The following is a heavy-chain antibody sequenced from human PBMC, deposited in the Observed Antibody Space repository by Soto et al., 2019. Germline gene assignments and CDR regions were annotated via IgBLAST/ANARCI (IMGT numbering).Heavy chain of an antibody. J-gene: IGHJ6*02. CDR2: IYYSGST. Sequence: SETLSLTCTVSGGSISSSSYYWGWIRQPPGKGLEWIGSIYYSGSTYYNPSLKSRVTISVDTSKNQFSLKLSSVTAADTAVYYCARLHSSWSVYYYGMDVWGQGTTVTVSS. D-gene: IGHD6-13*01. V-gene: IGHV4-39*01. CDR1: GGSISSSSYY. CDR3: ARLHSSWSVYYYGMDV.